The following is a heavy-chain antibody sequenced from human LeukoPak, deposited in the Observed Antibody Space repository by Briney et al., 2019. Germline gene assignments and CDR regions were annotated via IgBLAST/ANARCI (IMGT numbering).Heavy chain of an antibody. V-gene: IGHV4-39*07. CDR1: GGSISSSNYY. CDR2: IYNSGST. J-gene: IGHJ4*02. Sequence: SETLSLTCTVSGGSISSSNYYWGWVRRPPGKGLEWIGNIYNSGSTYYNPSLESRVTVSLEMSKNQFSLRLTSVTAADTAVYYCTRGQPSFDYWGQGILVIVSS. D-gene: IGHD2-2*01. CDR3: TRGQPSFDY.